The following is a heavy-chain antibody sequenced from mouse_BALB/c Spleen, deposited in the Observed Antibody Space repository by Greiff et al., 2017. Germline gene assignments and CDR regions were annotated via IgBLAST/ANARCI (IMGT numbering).Heavy chain of an antibody. J-gene: IGHJ4*01. CDR3: TRGGDYDAMDD. CDR2: IDPETGGT. Sequence: QVQLKQSGAELVRPGASVTLSCKASGFTFTDYEMHWVKQTPVHGLEWIGAIDPETGGTAYNQKFKGKATLTADKSSSTAYMELRSLTSEDSAVYYCTRGGDYDAMDDWGQGTSVTVSS. CDR1: GFTFTDYE. D-gene: IGHD2-13*01. V-gene: IGHV1-15*01.